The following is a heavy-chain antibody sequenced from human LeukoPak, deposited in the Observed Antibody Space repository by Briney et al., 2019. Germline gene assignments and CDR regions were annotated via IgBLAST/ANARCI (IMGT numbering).Heavy chain of an antibody. Sequence: GGSLRLSCAASGFSLSDFWMTWARHTPEKGLEWVANINHGGSEKYYVDSVKGRFTISRDNAKNSLYLQMNSLGAEDTAVYYCARGHHEMRIWGPGTTVTVSS. D-gene: IGHD5-24*01. CDR1: GFSLSDFW. J-gene: IGHJ6*02. CDR2: INHGGSEK. CDR3: ARGHHEMRI. V-gene: IGHV3-7*01.